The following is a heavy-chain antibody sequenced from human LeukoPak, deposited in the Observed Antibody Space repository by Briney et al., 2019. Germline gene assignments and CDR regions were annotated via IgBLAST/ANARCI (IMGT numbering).Heavy chain of an antibody. CDR2: IVVGSGDT. CDR3: ARQIGGDYFDP. D-gene: IGHD3-16*01. J-gene: IGHJ5*02. Sequence: GASVKVSCKASGFTFISSAVQWVRQARGQRLEWIGWIVVGSGDTNYAQKFLERVTITRDMSTSTTYMELSSLRSEDTAVYYCARQIGGDYFDPWGQGTLVIVSP. V-gene: IGHV1-58*01. CDR1: GFTFISSA.